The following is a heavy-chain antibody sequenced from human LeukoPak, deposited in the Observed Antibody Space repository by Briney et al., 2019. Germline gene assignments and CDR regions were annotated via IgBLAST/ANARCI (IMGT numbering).Heavy chain of an antibody. Sequence: AASVKVSCKASGYTFTSYHMHWVRQAPGQGLEWMGVITPSGGARYAQRWQGRATMTRDTATSTAYMALSSLTSEDTALYYCARDRDGSWCIDYWGQGTLVTVSS. V-gene: IGHV1-46*04. CDR3: ARDRDGSWCIDY. CDR1: GYTFTSYH. J-gene: IGHJ4*02. CDR2: ITPSGGA. D-gene: IGHD6-13*01.